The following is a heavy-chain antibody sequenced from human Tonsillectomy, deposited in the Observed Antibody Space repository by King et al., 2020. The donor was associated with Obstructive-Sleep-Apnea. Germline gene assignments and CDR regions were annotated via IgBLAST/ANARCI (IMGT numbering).Heavy chain of an antibody. Sequence: TLKESGPTLVKPTQTLTLTCTFSGFSFSTSAVGVGWIRQPPGKALEWLALIYWDDDKRFSPSLRSRPTITKDTSKNQVVLTMTKMDPVDTATYYCVHSDRILFDYWGQGTLVTVSS. V-gene: IGHV2-5*02. J-gene: IGHJ4*02. CDR1: GFSFSTSAVG. D-gene: IGHD2-15*01. CDR3: VHSDRILFDY. CDR2: IYWDDDK.